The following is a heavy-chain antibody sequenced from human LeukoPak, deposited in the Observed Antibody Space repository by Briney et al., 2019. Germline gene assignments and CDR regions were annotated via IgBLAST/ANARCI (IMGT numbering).Heavy chain of an antibody. D-gene: IGHD3/OR15-3a*01. CDR2: IYYSGNT. CDR1: GVSTSSSNSY. J-gene: IGHJ4*02. CDR3: ARQTGSGLFILP. V-gene: IGHV4-39*01. Sequence: PSETLSLTCTVSGVSTSSSNSYWGWIRQPPGKGLEWIGSIYYSGNTYYNASLKSQVSISIDTSKNQFSLKLTSVTAADTAVYYCARQTGSGLFILPGGQGTLVTVSS.